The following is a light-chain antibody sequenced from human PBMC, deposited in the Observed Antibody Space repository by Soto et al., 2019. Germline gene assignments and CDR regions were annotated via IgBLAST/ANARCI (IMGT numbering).Light chain of an antibody. CDR1: QNINNW. CDR3: HRYDGY. Sequence: DTQMTQSPSTLSASVGDTVTITCRARQNINNWLAWYQQKPEKVPKLLIYGASTLEDGVPSRFSGSRSGTEFTLTINSLQPAAFATYYCHRYDGYFGQGTKLEIK. V-gene: IGKV1-5*01. J-gene: IGKJ2*01. CDR2: GAS.